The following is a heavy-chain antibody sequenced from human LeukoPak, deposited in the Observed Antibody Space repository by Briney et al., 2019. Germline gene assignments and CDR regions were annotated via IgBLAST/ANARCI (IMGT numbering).Heavy chain of an antibody. D-gene: IGHD5-18*01. CDR1: GFTVRNNY. Sequence: GGSLRLSCAASGFTVRNNYMNCVRQAPGKGLEWVSLIYSGGTTYYPDSVKGRFTISRDGSKNTMYLQMTSLRVEDTAVYYCARDPPAVTANTYGWGQGTLVTVSS. CDR3: ARDPPAVTANTYG. J-gene: IGHJ4*02. V-gene: IGHV3-66*01. CDR2: IYSGGTT.